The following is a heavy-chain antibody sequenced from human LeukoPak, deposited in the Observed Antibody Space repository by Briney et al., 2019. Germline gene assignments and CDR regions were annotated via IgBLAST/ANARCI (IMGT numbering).Heavy chain of an antibody. V-gene: IGHV3-21*01. D-gene: IGHD2-15*01. Sequence: GGSLRLSCAASGFTFSSYSMNWVRQAPGKGLEWVSSISSSSSYIYYADSVKGRFTISRDNAKNSLYLQMNSLRAEDTAVYYCARSLEYCSGGSCYYYYMDVWGKGTTVTVSS. CDR2: ISSSSSYI. CDR3: ARSLEYCSGGSCYYYYMDV. J-gene: IGHJ6*03. CDR1: GFTFSSYS.